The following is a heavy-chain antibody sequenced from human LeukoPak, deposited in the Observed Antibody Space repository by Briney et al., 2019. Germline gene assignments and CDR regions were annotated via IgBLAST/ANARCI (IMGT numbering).Heavy chain of an antibody. CDR3: ARSVGATHY. V-gene: IGHV4-59*01. CDR1: GGSISSYY. D-gene: IGHD1-26*01. Sequence: KPSETLSLTCSVSGGSISSYYWSWIRQPPGKGLEWIGYIYYSGSTNYNPSLKSRVTISVDTSKSQFSLKLTSVTAADTAVYYCARSVGATHYWGQGTLVTVSS. J-gene: IGHJ4*02. CDR2: IYYSGST.